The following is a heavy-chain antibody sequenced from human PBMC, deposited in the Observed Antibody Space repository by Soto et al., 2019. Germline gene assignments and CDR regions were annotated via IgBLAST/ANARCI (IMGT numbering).Heavy chain of an antibody. D-gene: IGHD2-15*01. J-gene: IGHJ4*02. CDR3: VVGLEDVVGGQLDY. CDR2: IYYIGRT. Sequence: QMQLQESGPGLVKPSQTLSLTCTVPGGSIRSGGHYWTWIRQLPGQGLEWIGYIYYIGRTYYSPSLQSRLTISVDTSQNQFSLRLTSVTAADTAVYYCVVGLEDVVGGQLDYWGQGALVTVSS. CDR1: GGSIRSGGHY. V-gene: IGHV4-31*03.